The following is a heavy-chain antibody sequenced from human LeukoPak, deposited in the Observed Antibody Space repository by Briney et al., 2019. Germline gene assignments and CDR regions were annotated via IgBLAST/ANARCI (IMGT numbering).Heavy chain of an antibody. J-gene: IGHJ4*02. CDR2: INHSGST. V-gene: IGHV4-34*01. CDR1: GGSFSGYY. Sequence: SETLSLTCAVYGGSFSGYYWSWIRQPPGKGLEWIGEINHSGSTNYNPSLKSRVTISVDTSKNQFSLKLSSVTAADTAVYYCARDDGQWLVRGPFDYWGQGTLVTVSS. D-gene: IGHD6-19*01. CDR3: ARDDGQWLVRGPFDY.